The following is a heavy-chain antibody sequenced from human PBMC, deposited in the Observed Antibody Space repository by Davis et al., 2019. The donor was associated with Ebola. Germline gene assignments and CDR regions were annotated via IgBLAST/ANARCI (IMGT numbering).Heavy chain of an antibody. CDR2: ISGSGGST. CDR1: GFTFSRYA. D-gene: IGHD2/OR15-2a*01. J-gene: IGHJ6*04. Sequence: GGSLRPSCAASGFTFSRYAMTWVRQAPGKGLEWGSTISGSGGSTYYADSVRGRFTISTDNSETTLFLLMNSLRAEDTAIYYCAKDAPFYPTLNPLYHYGLDVWGKGTTVTVSS. CDR3: AKDAPFYPTLNPLYHYGLDV. V-gene: IGHV3-23*01.